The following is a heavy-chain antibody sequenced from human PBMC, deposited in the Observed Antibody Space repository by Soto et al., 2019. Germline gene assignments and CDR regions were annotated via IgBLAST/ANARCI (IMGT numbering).Heavy chain of an antibody. CDR1: GFTFNNYA. V-gene: IGHV3-23*01. J-gene: IGHJ4*02. CDR3: AKDRGEGDTAMANNYFDY. D-gene: IGHD5-18*01. Sequence: GGSLRLSCAASGFTFNNYAMTWVRQAPGKGLEWVSAISGSGGGTYYADSVKGRFTISRDNSKDTLYLQMNSLRAEDTAVYYCAKDRGEGDTAMANNYFDYWGQGTLVTVSS. CDR2: ISGSGGGT.